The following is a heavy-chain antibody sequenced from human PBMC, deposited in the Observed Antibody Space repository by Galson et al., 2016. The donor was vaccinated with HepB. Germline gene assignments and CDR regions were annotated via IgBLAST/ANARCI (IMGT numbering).Heavy chain of an antibody. J-gene: IGHJ4*02. CDR3: SREMTGSYFD. D-gene: IGHD3-10*01. CDR2: IRGDGIVS. Sequence: SLRLSCAASGFTFSSYWMTWVRQAPGKGLEWVANIRGDGIVSYYAESARGRFTISRDNAKNSLYLQMNGLRVDETAVYYCSREMTGSYFDWGQGTLVTVSS. CDR1: GFTFSSYW. V-gene: IGHV3-7*01.